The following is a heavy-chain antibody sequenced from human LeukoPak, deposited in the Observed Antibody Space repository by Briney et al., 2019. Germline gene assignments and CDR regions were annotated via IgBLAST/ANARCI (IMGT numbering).Heavy chain of an antibody. J-gene: IGHJ4*02. CDR2: IRYDGSNK. D-gene: IGHD5-12*01. CDR1: GFTFSSYG. Sequence: GGSLRLSCAASGFTFSSYGMHWVRQAPGKGLEWVAFIRYDGSNKYYADSVKGRFTISRDNSKNTLYLQMNSLRAEDTAVYYCAKDLGDSGYEYGPDYWGQGTLVTVSS. CDR3: AKDLGDSGYEYGPDY. V-gene: IGHV3-30*02.